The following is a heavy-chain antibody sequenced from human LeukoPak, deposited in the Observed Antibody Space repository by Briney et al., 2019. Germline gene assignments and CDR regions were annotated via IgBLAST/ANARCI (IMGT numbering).Heavy chain of an antibody. CDR3: SKGRYCSSTTYPCAFDL. Sequence: GGSLRLSCAASGLTLTYDWMSWVRQAPGKGLEWVGRIKSKTDGETRDYAAPVKGRFTISRDDSKNTVAPQFNSLKNEDTAVYYCSKGRYCSSTTYPCAFDLWGIGTMVTVSS. CDR1: GLTLTYDW. V-gene: IGHV3-15*01. D-gene: IGHD2-2*01. CDR2: IKSKTDGETR. J-gene: IGHJ3*01.